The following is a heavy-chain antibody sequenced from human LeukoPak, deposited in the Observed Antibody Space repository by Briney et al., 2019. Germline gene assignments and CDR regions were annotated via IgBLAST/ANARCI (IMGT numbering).Heavy chain of an antibody. D-gene: IGHD2-2*01. Sequence: SETLSLTCAVSGGSISSGSYYWSWIRQPAGKGLEWIGHIYTSGSTNYNPSLKSRVTISVDTSKNQFSLKLSSVTAADTAVYYCARGYCSSTSCSLDYWGQGTLVTVSS. CDR2: IYTSGST. CDR3: ARGYCSSTSCSLDY. CDR1: GGSISSGSYY. V-gene: IGHV4-61*09. J-gene: IGHJ4*02.